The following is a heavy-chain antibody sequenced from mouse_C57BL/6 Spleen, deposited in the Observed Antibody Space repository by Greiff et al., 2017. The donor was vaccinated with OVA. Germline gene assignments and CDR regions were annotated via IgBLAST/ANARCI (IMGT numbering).Heavy chain of an antibody. Sequence: VKLQQPGAELVKPGASVKLSCKASGYTFTSYWMQWVKQRPGQGLEWIGEIDPSDSYTNYNQKFKGKATLTVDTSSSTAYMQLSSLTSEDSAVYYCAGYYGSSSYFDYWGQGTTLTVSS. CDR1: GYTFTSYW. D-gene: IGHD1-1*01. CDR2: IDPSDSYT. CDR3: AGYYGSSSYFDY. J-gene: IGHJ2*01. V-gene: IGHV1-50*01.